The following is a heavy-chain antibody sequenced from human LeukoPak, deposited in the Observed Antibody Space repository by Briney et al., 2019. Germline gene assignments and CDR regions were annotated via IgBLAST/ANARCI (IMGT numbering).Heavy chain of an antibody. V-gene: IGHV3-33*01. CDR2: IWYDGSSK. Sequence: GGSPRLSCAASGFSFSAYGVHWVRQAPVKGLEWVAVIWYDGSSKDYADSVKGRFALSRDNSKNTLYLQMNSLTVEDTAVYYCARSQSSSLIDYWGQGTLVTDSS. J-gene: IGHJ4*02. D-gene: IGHD6-13*01. CDR3: ARSQSSSLIDY. CDR1: GFSFSAYG.